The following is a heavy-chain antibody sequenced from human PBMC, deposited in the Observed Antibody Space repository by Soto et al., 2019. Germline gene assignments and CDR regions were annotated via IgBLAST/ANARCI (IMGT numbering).Heavy chain of an antibody. J-gene: IGHJ6*02. CDR3: AGLGYCRGGTCYSGDYYGMDV. D-gene: IGHD2-15*01. V-gene: IGHV5-51*01. CDR1: GYSFTNYW. CDR2: IYPGDSDT. Sequence: PGESLKISCKGSGYSFTNYWIGWVRQMPGKGLEWMGIIYPGDSDTTYSPSFQGQVTISADKSISTAYLQWSSLRASDTAMYYCAGLGYCRGGTCYSGDYYGMDVWGQGTTVTVSS.